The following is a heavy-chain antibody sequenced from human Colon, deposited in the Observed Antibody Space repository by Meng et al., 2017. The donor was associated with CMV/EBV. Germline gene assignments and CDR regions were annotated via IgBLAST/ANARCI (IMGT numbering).Heavy chain of an antibody. D-gene: IGHD5-18*01. V-gene: IGHV3-21*01. CDR1: GFTFSSYS. J-gene: IGHJ4*02. CDR3: ARERGYSYGYADY. Sequence: ASGFTFSSYSINWVRQAPGMGLEWVSSISSSSSYMYYSDSVKGRFTISRDNAKNSLYLQVNSLRAEDTAVYYCARERGYSYGYADYWGQGTLVTVSS. CDR2: ISSSSSYM.